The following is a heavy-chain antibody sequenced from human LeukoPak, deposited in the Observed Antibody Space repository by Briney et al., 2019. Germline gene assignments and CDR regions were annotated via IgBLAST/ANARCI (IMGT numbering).Heavy chain of an antibody. Sequence: GASVTVSCKASGYTFTSYDINWVRQAPGQGLEWRGWMNPNSGNTVYAQKFQGRVTMTRNTSISTAYMELSSLRSEDTAVYYCARGMPQKYYDFWSGYSGDYYGMDVWGQGTTVTVSS. CDR1: GYTFTSYD. CDR3: ARGMPQKYYDFWSGYSGDYYGMDV. CDR2: MNPNSGNT. J-gene: IGHJ6*02. D-gene: IGHD3-3*01. V-gene: IGHV1-8*01.